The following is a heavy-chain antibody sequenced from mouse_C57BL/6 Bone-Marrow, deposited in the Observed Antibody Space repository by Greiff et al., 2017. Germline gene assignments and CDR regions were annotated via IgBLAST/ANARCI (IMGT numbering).Heavy chain of an antibody. CDR1: GYAFSSYW. CDR2: IYPGDGDT. CDR3: ARSGPSYDYAAWSAY. J-gene: IGHJ3*01. D-gene: IGHD2-4*01. Sequence: VQLQQSGAELVKPGASVKISCKASGYAFSSYWMNWVKQRPGKGLEWIGQIYPGDGDTNYNGKFKGKATLTADKSSSTAYMQLSSLTSEDSAVYFCARSGPSYDYAAWSAYWGQGTLVTVSA. V-gene: IGHV1-80*01.